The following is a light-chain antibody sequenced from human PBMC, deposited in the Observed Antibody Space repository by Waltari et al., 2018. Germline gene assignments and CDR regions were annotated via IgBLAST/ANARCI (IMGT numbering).Light chain of an antibody. CDR2: KTS. J-gene: IGKJ4*01. Sequence: DIQMTQSPSTLSASVGHRVTITCRASQRFDGWLAWFQQRPGIAPKLLIYKTSTLESGVPSRFSGSGSGTEYTLTISGLQPDDFATYYCQQYETYPFTFGGGTKVEI. CDR1: QRFDGW. CDR3: QQYETYPFT. V-gene: IGKV1-5*03.